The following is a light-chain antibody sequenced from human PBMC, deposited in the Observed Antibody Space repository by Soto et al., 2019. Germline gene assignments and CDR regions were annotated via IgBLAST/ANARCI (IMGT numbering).Light chain of an antibody. J-gene: IGKJ1*01. V-gene: IGKV3-20*01. Sequence: EIVLTQSPGTLSLSPGERANLSCRASQNVSSSYLACYHHKPGQAPRLLIYVSSARATAIPDRFSGSGSGTDFTLTISRLEPEDFAVYYCHQYGSSPWTFGRGTKVEIK. CDR1: QNVSSSY. CDR2: VSS. CDR3: HQYGSSPWT.